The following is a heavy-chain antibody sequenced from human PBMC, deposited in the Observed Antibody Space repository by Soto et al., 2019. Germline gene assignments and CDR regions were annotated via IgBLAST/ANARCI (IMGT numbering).Heavy chain of an antibody. J-gene: IGHJ6*02. V-gene: IGHV1-3*01. CDR3: ASEAIAAAAVYGMDV. CDR1: GYTFTSYA. CDR2: INAGNGNT. D-gene: IGHD6-13*01. Sequence: ASVKVSCKASGYTFTSYAMHWVRQAPGQRLEWMGWINAGNGNTKYSQKFQGRVTITRDTSASTAYMELSSLRSEDTAVYYRASEAIAAAAVYGMDVWGQGTTVTVSS.